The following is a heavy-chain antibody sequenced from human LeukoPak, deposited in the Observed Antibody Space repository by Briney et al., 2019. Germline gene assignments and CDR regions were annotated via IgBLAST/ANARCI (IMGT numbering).Heavy chain of an antibody. CDR2: IHHSGST. CDR1: GGSISSYY. Sequence: KPSETLSLTCTVSGGSISSYYRSWIRQPPRKGLEWVGNIHHSGSTNYNHSLKSRVTISIDTSKNQFSLKLSSVTAADTAVYYCARLTVTARIYNWFDPWGQGTLVTVSS. J-gene: IGHJ5*02. CDR3: ARLTVTARIYNWFDP. D-gene: IGHD4-11*01. V-gene: IGHV4-59*01.